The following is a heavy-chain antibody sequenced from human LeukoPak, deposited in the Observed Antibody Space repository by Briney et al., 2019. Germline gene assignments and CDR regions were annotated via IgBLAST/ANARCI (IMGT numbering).Heavy chain of an antibody. CDR1: GFTFSNYA. J-gene: IGHJ4*02. CDR3: AKDPPSAMADY. Sequence: GGSLRLSCAASGFTFSNYAMNWVSQAPGKGLEWVSAISGSGGSTYYADSVKGRFTISRDNSKNTLYLQMNSLRAEDTAVYYCAKDPPSAMADYWGQGTLVTVSS. CDR2: ISGSGGST. V-gene: IGHV3-23*01. D-gene: IGHD5-18*01.